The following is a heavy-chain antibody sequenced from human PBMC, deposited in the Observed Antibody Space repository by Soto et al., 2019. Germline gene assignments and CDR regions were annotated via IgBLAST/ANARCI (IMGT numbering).Heavy chain of an antibody. D-gene: IGHD2-15*01. J-gene: IGHJ5*02. CDR3: ARTTRRYCSGGSCRNWFDP. CDR2: INHSGST. V-gene: IGHV4-34*01. CDR1: GGSFSGYY. Sequence: QVQLQQWGAGLLKPSETLSLTCAVYGGSFSGYYWSWIRQPPGKGLEWIGEINHSGSTNYNPSLKSRVTISVDTSKNQFSLKLSFVTAADTAVYYCARTTRRYCSGGSCRNWFDPWGQGTLVTVSS.